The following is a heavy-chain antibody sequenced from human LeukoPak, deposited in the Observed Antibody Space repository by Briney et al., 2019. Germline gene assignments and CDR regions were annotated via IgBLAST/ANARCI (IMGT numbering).Heavy chain of an antibody. CDR2: ISYDGSNK. CDR3: ARVASIPFGPFGY. J-gene: IGHJ4*02. CDR1: GFTFSSYA. D-gene: IGHD3-10*01. V-gene: IGHV3-30*01. Sequence: GGSLRLSCAASGFTFSSYAMHWVRQAPGKGLEWVAVISYDGSNKYYADSVKGRFTISRDNSKNPLYLQMNSLRAEDTAVYYCARVASIPFGPFGYWRQGTVVTVSS.